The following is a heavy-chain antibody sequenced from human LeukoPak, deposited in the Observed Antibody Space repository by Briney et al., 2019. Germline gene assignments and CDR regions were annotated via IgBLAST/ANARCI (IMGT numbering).Heavy chain of an antibody. CDR3: ARDYDFWSGYYVGRDAFDI. V-gene: IGHV4-30-4*08. Sequence: PSQTLSLTRTVSGGSISSGDYYWSWIRQPPGKGLEWIVYIYYSGSTYYNPSLKSRVTISVDTSKNQFSLKLSSVTAADTAVYYCARDYDFWSGYYVGRDAFDIWGQGTMVTVSS. CDR2: IYYSGST. J-gene: IGHJ3*02. D-gene: IGHD3-3*01. CDR1: GGSISSGDYY.